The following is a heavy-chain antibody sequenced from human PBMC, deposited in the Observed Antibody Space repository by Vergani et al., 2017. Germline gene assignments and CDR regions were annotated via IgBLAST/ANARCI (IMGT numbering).Heavy chain of an antibody. CDR1: GGSISSGDHC. CDR2: IFYSGTT. CDR3: GRINPQVPATSHFYSMDV. Sequence: QVQLQESGPGVVKPSQTLSLTCAVSGGSISSGDHCWTWIRQRPGKGLGWIGYIFYSGTTYDNPSLRSRLTISVDTSQNQFSLKLRSVTAADAAVYYCGRINPQVPATSHFYSMDVWGKGTTVVVSS. V-gene: IGHV4-31*11. J-gene: IGHJ6*03. D-gene: IGHD6-25*01.